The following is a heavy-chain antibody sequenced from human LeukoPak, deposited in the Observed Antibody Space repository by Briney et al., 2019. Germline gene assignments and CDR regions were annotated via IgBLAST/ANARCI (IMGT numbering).Heavy chain of an antibody. V-gene: IGHV3-21*01. D-gene: IGHD6-13*01. CDR1: GFTFSSSS. CDR3: AGETSSWYPMDS. CDR2: ISTSSIYI. J-gene: IGHJ4*02. Sequence: PGGSLRLSCAASGFTFSSSSMNWVRQAPGKGLEWVSSISTSSIYIYYADSMKGRFTISRDNAKNSLYLQMNSLRAEDTAVYYCAGETSSWYPMDSWGQGTLVTVSS.